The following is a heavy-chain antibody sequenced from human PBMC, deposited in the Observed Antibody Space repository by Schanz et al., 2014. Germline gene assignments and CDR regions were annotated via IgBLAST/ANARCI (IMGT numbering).Heavy chain of an antibody. J-gene: IGHJ4*02. D-gene: IGHD6-19*01. Sequence: EVQLVESGGGLVQPRGSLRLSCAASEFSFSSFGMNWVRQSPGKGLEWVGRIKSKTDGGTTDYAAPVKGRFTISRDDSKNTLFLQMNSLKTEDTAVYYCTTYCDGGCAIDNWGQGALXTVSS. CDR3: TTYCDGGCAIDN. CDR1: EFSFSSFG. CDR2: IKSKTDGGTT. V-gene: IGHV3-15*01.